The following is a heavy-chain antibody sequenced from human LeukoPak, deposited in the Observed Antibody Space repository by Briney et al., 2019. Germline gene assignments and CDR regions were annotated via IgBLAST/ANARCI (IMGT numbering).Heavy chain of an antibody. D-gene: IGHD1-26*01. CDR1: GGSISSGSYY. CDR3: ARIKWRAVAFGI. J-gene: IGHJ3*02. Sequence: SETLSLTCTVSGGSISSGSYYWGCIRQPPGKGLEWIGSIYYSGSTYYNPSLKSRVTTSVDTSKNQFSLKLSSVTAADTAVYYCARIKWRAVAFGIWGQGIMVTASS. V-gene: IGHV4-39*07. CDR2: IYYSGST.